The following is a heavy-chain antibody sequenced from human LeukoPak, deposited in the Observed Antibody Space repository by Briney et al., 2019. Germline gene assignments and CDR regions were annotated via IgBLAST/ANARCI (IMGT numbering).Heavy chain of an antibody. CDR2: ISSSSSYM. CDR3: ARATDYYYYGMDV. Sequence: TGGSLRLSCAASGFTFSSYSMNWVRQAPGKGLEWVSSISSSSSYMYYADSVKGRFTISRDNAKNSLYLQMNSLRAEDTAVYYCARATDYYYYGMDVWGQGTTVTVSS. J-gene: IGHJ6*02. CDR1: GFTFSSYS. V-gene: IGHV3-21*01.